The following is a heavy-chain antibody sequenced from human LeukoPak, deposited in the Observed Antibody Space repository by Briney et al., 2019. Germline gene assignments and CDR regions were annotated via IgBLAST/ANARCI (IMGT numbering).Heavy chain of an antibody. Sequence: GGSLRLSCAASGFTFSDYYMSWIRQAPGKGLEWVSYISSSGSTIYYADSVKGRFTISRDNAKNSLYLQMNSLRAEDTAVYYCARDYTAAMVHPAPYYFDYWGQGTLVTVSS. D-gene: IGHD5-18*01. CDR1: GFTFSDYY. CDR2: ISSSGSTI. J-gene: IGHJ4*02. CDR3: ARDYTAAMVHPAPYYFDY. V-gene: IGHV3-11*01.